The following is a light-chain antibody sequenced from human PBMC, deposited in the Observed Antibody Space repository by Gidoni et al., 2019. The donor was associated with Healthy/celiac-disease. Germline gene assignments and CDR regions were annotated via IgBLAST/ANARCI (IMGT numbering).Light chain of an antibody. CDR2: SNN. V-gene: IGLV1-44*01. J-gene: IGLJ3*02. Sequence: QSVLPQPPSASGTPGQGVTISCSGSSSNIGSNTVNWYQQIPGTAPKLLIYSNNQRPPGVPDRFSGSKSGTSASLAISGLQSEDEADYYCAAWDDSLNGPVFGGGTKLTVL. CDR3: AAWDDSLNGPV. CDR1: SSNIGSNT.